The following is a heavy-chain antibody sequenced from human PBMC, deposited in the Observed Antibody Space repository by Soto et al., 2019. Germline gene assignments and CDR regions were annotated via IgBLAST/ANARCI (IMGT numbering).Heavy chain of an antibody. CDR2: IYNTGST. V-gene: IGHV4-39*07. J-gene: IGHJ6*02. CDR1: GGSISSSSYY. D-gene: IGHD2-21*02. CDR3: ARDLWGYCGTDCYPLDV. Sequence: PSETLSLTCAVSGGSISSSSYYWGWIRQPPGKGLEWIGSIYNTGSTIYNPSLESRVTISVDTSKNQFSLKLNSVTAADTAVYYCARDLWGYCGTDCYPLDVWGPGTTVTVSS.